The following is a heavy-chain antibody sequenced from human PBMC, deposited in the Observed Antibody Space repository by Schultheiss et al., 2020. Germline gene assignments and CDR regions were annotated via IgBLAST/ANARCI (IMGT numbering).Heavy chain of an antibody. CDR1: GGSISSYY. J-gene: IGHJ3*02. CDR2: INHSGST. Sequence: SETLSLTCTVSGGSISSYYWSWIRQPPGKGLEWIGEINHSGSTNYNPSLKSRVTISVDTSKNQFSLKLSSVTAADTAVYYCARVPHPVAGDDAFDIWGQGTMVTVSS. D-gene: IGHD6-19*01. CDR3: ARVPHPVAGDDAFDI. V-gene: IGHV4-34*01.